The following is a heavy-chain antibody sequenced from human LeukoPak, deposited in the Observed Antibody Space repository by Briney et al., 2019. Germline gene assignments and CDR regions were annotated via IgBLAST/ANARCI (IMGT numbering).Heavy chain of an antibody. V-gene: IGHV4-4*07. J-gene: IGHJ5*02. CDR1: GGSISSYY. CDR2: IYTSGST. D-gene: IGHD3-22*01. CDR3: ARDLDYYDSSGYRNWFDP. Sequence: PSETLSLTCTVSGGSISSYYWSWIRQPAGKGLEWIGRIYTSGSTNYNPSLKSRVTMSVDTSKNQFSLKPNSVTAADTAVYYCARDLDYYDSSGYRNWFDPWGQGTLVTVSS.